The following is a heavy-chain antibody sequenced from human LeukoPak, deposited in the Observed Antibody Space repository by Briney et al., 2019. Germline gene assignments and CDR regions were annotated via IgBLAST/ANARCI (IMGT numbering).Heavy chain of an antibody. Sequence: PSETLSLTCTVSGGSISSYYWSWIRQPPGKGLEWIGYIYYSGSTNYSPSLKSRVTISVDTSKNQFSLKLSSVTAADTAVYYCARSYGDYFGYWGQGTLVTVSS. CDR2: IYYSGST. D-gene: IGHD4-17*01. CDR3: ARSYGDYFGY. CDR1: GGSISSYY. V-gene: IGHV4-59*08. J-gene: IGHJ4*02.